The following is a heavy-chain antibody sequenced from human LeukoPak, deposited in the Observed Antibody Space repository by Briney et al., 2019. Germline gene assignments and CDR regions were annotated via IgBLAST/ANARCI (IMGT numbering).Heavy chain of an antibody. Sequence: ASVKVSCKASGYTFTGYYMHWVRQAPGQGLEWMGWINPSSGGTNYAQKFQGRVTMTRDTSISTAYMELSRLRSDDTAVYYCARLYSSSSGGNWGQGTLVTVSS. CDR3: ARLYSSSSGGN. D-gene: IGHD6-13*01. V-gene: IGHV1-2*02. CDR1: GYTFTGYY. CDR2: INPSSGGT. J-gene: IGHJ4*02.